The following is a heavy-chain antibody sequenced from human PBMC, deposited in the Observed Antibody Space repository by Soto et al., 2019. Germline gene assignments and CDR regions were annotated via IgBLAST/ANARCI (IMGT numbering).Heavy chain of an antibody. CDR2: AIPMFGTI. V-gene: IGHV1-69*01. CDR3: ATKGVGDVSQGYYFFYGVDV. CDR1: GGNFTNYA. J-gene: IGHJ6*02. D-gene: IGHD1-26*01. Sequence: QVQLVQSGPEVKKPGSSVKVSCKASGGNFTNYALNWVRQAPGQGLEWMGGAIPMFGTINYSQMFQGRVTITAAESTSTAYMELSGLRSGDTAAYYCATKGVGDVSQGYYFFYGVDVWGPGTPVTVSS.